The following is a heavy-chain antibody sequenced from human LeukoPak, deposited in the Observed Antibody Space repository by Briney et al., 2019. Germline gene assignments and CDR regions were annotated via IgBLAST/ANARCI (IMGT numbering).Heavy chain of an antibody. V-gene: IGHV1-2*02. CDR3: ARLFGYSSSWNGGAL. J-gene: IGHJ4*02. CDR1: GYTFTGYY. D-gene: IGHD6-13*01. Sequence: GASVKVSCKASGYTFTGYYMHWVRQAPGQGLEWMGWINPNSGGTNYAQKFQGRVTMTRDTSISTAYMELSRLRSDDTAVYYCARLFGYSSSWNGGALWGQGTLVTVSS. CDR2: INPNSGGT.